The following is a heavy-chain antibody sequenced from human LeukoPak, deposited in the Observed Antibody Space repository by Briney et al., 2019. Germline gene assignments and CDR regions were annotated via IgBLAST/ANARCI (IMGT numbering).Heavy chain of an antibody. CDR3: ARTYGDYAVALFDY. CDR2: IHDTGST. D-gene: IGHD4-17*01. V-gene: IGHV4-38-2*02. Sequence: SETLSLTCTVSDYSISSGYYWGWIRQPPGKGLEWIGSIHDTGSTYYNPSLKSRVTISVDTSKNQFSLKMNSVTAADTAVYYCARTYGDYAVALFDYWGQGTLVTVSS. J-gene: IGHJ4*02. CDR1: DYSISSGYY.